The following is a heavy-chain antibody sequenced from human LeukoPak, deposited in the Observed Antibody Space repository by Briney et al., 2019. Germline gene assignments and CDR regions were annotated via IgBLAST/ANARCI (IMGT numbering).Heavy chain of an antibody. CDR2: IIPIFGTA. CDR1: GGTFSSYA. V-gene: IGHV1-69*13. Sequence: GASVNVSFTASGGTFSSYAISWVRQAPGQGLEWMGGIIPIFGTANYAQKFQGRVTITADESTSTAYMELSSLRSEDTAVYYCARRSVLRFLEWLPAASVYYYYGMDVWGQGTTVTVSS. D-gene: IGHD3-3*01. CDR3: ARRSVLRFLEWLPAASVYYYYGMDV. J-gene: IGHJ6*02.